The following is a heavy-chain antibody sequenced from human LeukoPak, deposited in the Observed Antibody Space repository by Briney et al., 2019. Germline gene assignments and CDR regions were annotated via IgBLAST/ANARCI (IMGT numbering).Heavy chain of an antibody. Sequence: GGSLRLSCAASGFTFSGSAMSWVRQAPGKGLEWVSSISGSGGSTYYADSVKGRFTISRDNAKNSLYLQMNSLRAEDTAVYYCARWMSSSLAYFDYWGQGTLVTVSS. V-gene: IGHV3-23*01. CDR3: ARWMSSSLAYFDY. CDR1: GFTFSGSA. D-gene: IGHD6-13*01. CDR2: ISGSGGST. J-gene: IGHJ4*02.